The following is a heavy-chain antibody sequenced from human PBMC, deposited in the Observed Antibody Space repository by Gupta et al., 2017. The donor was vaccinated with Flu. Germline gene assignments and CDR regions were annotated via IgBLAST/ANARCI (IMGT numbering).Heavy chain of an antibody. D-gene: IGHD2-15*01. V-gene: IGHV3-23*01. CDR1: GFTFSSHA. Sequence: EVQLLESGGGLVQPGGSLRLSCAASGFTFSSHALSWVRTAPGKGLHWVSAISGSGGSTHYADSVKGRFTISRDNSENTLYLQMNSLRVDDTAVYYCAKGLVVNPSIQTIYYYGMDVWGQGTTVTVSS. CDR3: AKGLVVNPSIQTIYYYGMDV. CDR2: ISGSGGST. J-gene: IGHJ6*02.